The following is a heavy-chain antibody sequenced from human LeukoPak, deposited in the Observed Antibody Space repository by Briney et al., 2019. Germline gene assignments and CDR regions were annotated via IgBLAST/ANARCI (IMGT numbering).Heavy chain of an antibody. Sequence: GSLRLSCAASGFNVSNNYMSWVRQAPGKGLEWIGYIYYSGSTYYNPSLKSRVTISVDTSKNQFSLKLSSVTAADTAVYYCARGVAYSSSWYGGAYYFDYWGQGTLVTVSS. D-gene: IGHD6-13*01. CDR2: IYYSGST. CDR1: GFNVSNNY. CDR3: ARGVAYSSSWYGGAYYFDY. J-gene: IGHJ4*02. V-gene: IGHV4-59*06.